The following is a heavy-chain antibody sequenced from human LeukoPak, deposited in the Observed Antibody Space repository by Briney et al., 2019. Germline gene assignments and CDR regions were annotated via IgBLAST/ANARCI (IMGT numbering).Heavy chain of an antibody. Sequence: PGGSLRLSCAASGFTFSSYEMNWVRRAPGKGLEWVSYISSSGSTIYYADSVKGRFTISRDNAKNSLYLQMNSLRAEDTAVYYCAREVVAATGGWFDPWGQGTLVTVSS. D-gene: IGHD2-15*01. CDR1: GFTFSSYE. CDR2: ISSSGSTI. J-gene: IGHJ5*02. V-gene: IGHV3-48*03. CDR3: AREVVAATGGWFDP.